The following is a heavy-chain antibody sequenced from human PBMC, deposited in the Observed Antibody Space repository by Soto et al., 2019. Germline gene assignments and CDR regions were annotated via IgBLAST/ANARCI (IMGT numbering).Heavy chain of an antibody. Sequence: QVQLVESGGGVVQPGRSLRLSCAASGFTFSSFSLHWVRQAPGKGLEWLALISYDGSTKYNADSVKGRFTVSRDNSNYTLYLQLSSLRPEDTAVYYCARTTTVAGTAEFDYWGQGTLVTVSS. D-gene: IGHD6-19*01. V-gene: IGHV3-30-3*01. CDR3: ARTTTVAGTAEFDY. J-gene: IGHJ4*02. CDR2: ISYDGSTK. CDR1: GFTFSSFS.